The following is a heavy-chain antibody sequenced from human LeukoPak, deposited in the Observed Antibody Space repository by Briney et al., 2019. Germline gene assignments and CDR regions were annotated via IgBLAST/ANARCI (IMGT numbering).Heavy chain of an antibody. CDR3: ARHPGKVTNDWYFDL. CDR2: INPNRGGT. J-gene: IGHJ2*01. V-gene: IGHV1-2*02. CDR1: GYPFTDYY. Sequence: ASVKVSCKASGYPFTDYYMHWVRQAPGQGLEWMGWINPNRGGTDYAQKFQGRVTMTRDTSITTAYMELSRLSSDDTAVYYCARHPGKVTNDWYFDLWGRGTLVTVSS. D-gene: IGHD4-23*01.